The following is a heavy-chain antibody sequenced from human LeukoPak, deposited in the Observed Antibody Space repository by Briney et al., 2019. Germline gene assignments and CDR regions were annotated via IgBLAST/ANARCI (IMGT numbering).Heavy chain of an antibody. V-gene: IGHV1-18*04. CDR3: ARASTATYYFDY. CDR1: GYTFTGYY. D-gene: IGHD2-15*01. CDR2: ISAYNGNT. J-gene: IGHJ4*02. Sequence: GASVKLSCKASGYTFTGYYILWVRQAPGQGLEWMGWISAYNGNTNYAQKLQGRVTMTTDTSTSTAYMELRSLRSDDTAVYYCARASTATYYFDYWGQGTLVTVSS.